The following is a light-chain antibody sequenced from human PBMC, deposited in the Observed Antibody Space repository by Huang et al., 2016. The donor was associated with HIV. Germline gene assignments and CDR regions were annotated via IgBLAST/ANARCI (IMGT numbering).Light chain of an antibody. V-gene: IGKV1-33*01. Sequence: DIQMTQSPSSLSASVGDRITSTCQASQDISNHLNWYQQIPGEAPKLLMFDASNLETGVPSRFSGSGSGTHFTFTISSLQPEDFATYYCQQYDNFPPSITFGQGTRLEIK. CDR3: QQYDNFPPSIT. CDR2: DAS. J-gene: IGKJ5*01. CDR1: QDISNH.